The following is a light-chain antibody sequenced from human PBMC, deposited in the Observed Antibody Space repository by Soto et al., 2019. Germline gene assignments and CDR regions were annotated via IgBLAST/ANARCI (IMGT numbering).Light chain of an antibody. CDR1: QSVSNNY. CDR3: QQYGSSGT. Sequence: IVLTQSPGNLSLSPGERATLFCRASQSVSNNYLAWYQQKPGQAPRLLIYGASNRATGIPDRFSGSGSGTDFTHTISRLEPEDFAVYYCQQYGSSGTFGQGTKVDIK. V-gene: IGKV3-20*01. J-gene: IGKJ1*01. CDR2: GAS.